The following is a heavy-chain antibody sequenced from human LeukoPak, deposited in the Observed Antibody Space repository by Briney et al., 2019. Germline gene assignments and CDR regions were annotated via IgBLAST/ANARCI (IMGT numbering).Heavy chain of an antibody. CDR1: GFTFDDYD. CDR2: INWNGAST. V-gene: IGHV3-20*04. D-gene: IGHD6-13*01. Sequence: GGSLRLSCAASGFTFDDYDMSWVRQVPGKGLEWVSAINWNGASTGYADSVKGRFTISRDNSKNTLYLQMNSLRAEDTAVYYCAKDQEIAAAGTFDYWGQGTLVTVSS. J-gene: IGHJ4*02. CDR3: AKDQEIAAAGTFDY.